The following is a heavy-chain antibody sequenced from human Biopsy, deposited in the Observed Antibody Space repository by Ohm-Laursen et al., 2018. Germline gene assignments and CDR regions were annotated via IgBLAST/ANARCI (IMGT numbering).Heavy chain of an antibody. CDR3: AADINVWNVNY. D-gene: IGHD1-1*01. CDR1: GYTLTELY. Sequence: SVKVSCKVSGYTLTELYMHWVRQAPGKGLEWMGGFAPENGKTVYAQNFQARVSMTEDTSTDTAYMELRSLRSEDTAVYYCAADINVWNVNYWGQGTQVTVSS. J-gene: IGHJ4*02. CDR2: FAPENGKT. V-gene: IGHV1-24*01.